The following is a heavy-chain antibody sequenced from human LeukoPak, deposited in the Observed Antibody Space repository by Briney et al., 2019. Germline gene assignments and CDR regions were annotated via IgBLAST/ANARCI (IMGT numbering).Heavy chain of an antibody. Sequence: GGSLRLSCAASGFTVSSNYMSWVRQAPGKGLEWVSVIYSGGSTYCADSVKGRFTISRDNSKNTLYLQMNSLRAEDTAVYYCARDSVARAFDIWGQGTMVTVSS. CDR3: ARDSVARAFDI. CDR1: GFTVSSNY. V-gene: IGHV3-53*01. J-gene: IGHJ3*02. D-gene: IGHD2-15*01. CDR2: IYSGGST.